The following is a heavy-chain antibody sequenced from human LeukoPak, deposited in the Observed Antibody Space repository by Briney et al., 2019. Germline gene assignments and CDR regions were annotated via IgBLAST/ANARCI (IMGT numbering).Heavy chain of an antibody. V-gene: IGHV4-31*03. CDR2: IYYSGST. D-gene: IGHD3-22*01. J-gene: IGHJ3*02. Sequence: SETLSLTCTVSGGSISSGGYYWSWLRQHPGNGLEWIVYIYYSGSTYYNPSLKSRVTITVETSKNEFSLKLSSVTGADTAVYYCARDGRASDSSGYYDDAFDIWGQGKMVTVSS. CDR1: GGSISSGGYY. CDR3: ARDGRASDSSGYYDDAFDI.